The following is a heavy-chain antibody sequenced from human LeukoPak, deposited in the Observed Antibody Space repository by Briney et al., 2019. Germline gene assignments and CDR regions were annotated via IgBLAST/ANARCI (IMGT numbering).Heavy chain of an antibody. CDR3: ARTFSSSSYYFDY. V-gene: IGHV4-34*01. D-gene: IGHD6-13*01. CDR2: INHRGST. CDR1: GGSFSGYY. J-gene: IGHJ4*02. Sequence: SETLSLTCAVYGGSFSGYYWSWIRQPPGKGLEWIGEINHRGSTNYNPSLKSRVTISVDTSKNQFSLKLSSVTAADTAVYYCARTFSSSSYYFDYWGQGTLVTVSS.